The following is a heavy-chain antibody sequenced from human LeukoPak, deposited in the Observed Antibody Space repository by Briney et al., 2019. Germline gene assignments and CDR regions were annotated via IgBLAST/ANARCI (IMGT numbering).Heavy chain of an antibody. V-gene: IGHV5-51*01. D-gene: IGHD6-19*01. CDR1: GFSFTSYW. CDR2: IFPRDSNT. Sequence: GESLKISCKASGFSFTSYWIGWVRQMPGKGLEWMGIIFPRDSNTRYSPSFQGQVTISADKSISTAYLQWSSLKASDTAMYYCARLAVAGSRGIDYWGQGTLVTVSS. J-gene: IGHJ4*02. CDR3: ARLAVAGSRGIDY.